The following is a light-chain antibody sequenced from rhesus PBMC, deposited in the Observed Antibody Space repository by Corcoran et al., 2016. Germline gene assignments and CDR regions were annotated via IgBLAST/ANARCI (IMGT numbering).Light chain of an antibody. V-gene: IGKV1-22*01. Sequence: DIQMTQSPSSLSASVGDTVTITCRASQGISSWLAWYQQKTGKAPKLLFYKESSLQSGVPSRVSGSGYGTDFPLTISSLKSEDVATYFCQQYNSRPWTFGQGTKVEIK. CDR3: QQYNSRPWT. CDR1: QGISSW. J-gene: IGKJ1*01. CDR2: KES.